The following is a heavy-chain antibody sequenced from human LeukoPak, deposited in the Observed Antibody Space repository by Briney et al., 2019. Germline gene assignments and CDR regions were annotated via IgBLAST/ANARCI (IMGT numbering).Heavy chain of an antibody. D-gene: IGHD1-26*01. CDR3: ARCIVGASNWFDP. Sequence: SETLSLTCTVSGGSISSYCWSWIRQPPGKGLEGIGYIYYSGSTNYNPSLKSRVTISVDTSKNQFSLKLSSVTAADPAVYYCARCIVGASNWFDPWGQGTLVTVSS. J-gene: IGHJ5*02. CDR2: IYYSGST. V-gene: IGHV4-59*01. CDR1: GGSISSYC.